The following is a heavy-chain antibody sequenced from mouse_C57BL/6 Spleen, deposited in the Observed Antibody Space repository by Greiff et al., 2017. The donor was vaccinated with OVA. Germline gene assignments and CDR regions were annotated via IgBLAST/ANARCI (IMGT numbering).Heavy chain of an antibody. Sequence: VQLQQPGAELVQPGASVKLSCKASGYTFTSYWMHWVKQRPGRGLEWIGRIDPNSGGTTYNEKFKSKATLTVDKPSSTAYMQLSSLTSEDSADYYGARGQLRLPHYFDYWGQGTTLTVSS. D-gene: IGHD3-2*02. V-gene: IGHV1-72*01. CDR3: ARGQLRLPHYFDY. J-gene: IGHJ2*01. CDR2: IDPNSGGT. CDR1: GYTFTSYW.